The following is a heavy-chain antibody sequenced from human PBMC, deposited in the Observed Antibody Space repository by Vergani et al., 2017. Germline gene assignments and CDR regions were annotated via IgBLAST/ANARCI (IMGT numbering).Heavy chain of an antibody. V-gene: IGHV3-21*01. D-gene: IGHD6-13*01. CDR1: GFTFSSYS. J-gene: IGHJ6*02. CDR2: ISSSSSYI. Sequence: EVQLVESGGVVVQPGGSLRLSCAASGFTFSSYSMNWVRQAPGKGLEWVSSISSSSSYIYYADSVKGRFTISRDNAKNSLYLQMNSLRAEDTAVYYCARDEGIAAAVEYYYYYGMDVWGQGTTVTVSS. CDR3: ARDEGIAAAVEYYYYYGMDV.